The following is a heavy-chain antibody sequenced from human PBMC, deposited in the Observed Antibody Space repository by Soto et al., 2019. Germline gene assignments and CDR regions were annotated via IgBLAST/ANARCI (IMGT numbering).Heavy chain of an antibody. D-gene: IGHD2-8*01. CDR1: GFRFSTYA. CDR3: AKDRQHDGRWPFDH. Sequence: EVQLLESGGGLVQPGGSLRLSCAASGFRFSTYAMSWVRQAPGKGLEWVSGLFGGGDGIAYADSVKGRFTISRDNSNNMLYLQMHSLGDEDTAVYYCAKDRQHDGRWPFDHWGQGTLVTVSS. CDR2: LFGGGDGI. V-gene: IGHV3-23*01. J-gene: IGHJ4*02.